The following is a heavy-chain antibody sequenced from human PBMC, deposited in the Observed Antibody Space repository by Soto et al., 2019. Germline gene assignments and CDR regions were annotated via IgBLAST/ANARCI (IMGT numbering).Heavy chain of an antibody. Sequence: SVKVSCKASGGTFSSYAISWVRQAPGQGLEWMGGIIPIFGTANYAQKFQGRVTITADESTSTAYMELSSLRSEDTAVYYCAREDRGYSYGYLFDYWGQGTLVTVSS. CDR1: GGTFSSYA. CDR2: IIPIFGTA. CDR3: AREDRGYSYGYLFDY. D-gene: IGHD5-18*01. V-gene: IGHV1-69*13. J-gene: IGHJ4*02.